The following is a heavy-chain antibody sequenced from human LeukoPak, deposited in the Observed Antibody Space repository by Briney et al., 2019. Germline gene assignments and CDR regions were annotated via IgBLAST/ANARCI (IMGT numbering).Heavy chain of an antibody. J-gene: IGHJ5*02. D-gene: IGHD4/OR15-4a*01. Sequence: SGPTLVNPTQTLTLTCTFSGFSLTTTGMRVSWIRHPPGKALEWLARIDWDDDKFYSTSLKTRLTISKDNSKNQVVPTMTNMDPADTATYYCARLQGATIGAKWFDPWGQGTLVTVSS. CDR3: ARLQGATIGAKWFDP. V-gene: IGHV2-70*04. CDR1: GFSLTTTGMR. CDR2: IDWDDDK.